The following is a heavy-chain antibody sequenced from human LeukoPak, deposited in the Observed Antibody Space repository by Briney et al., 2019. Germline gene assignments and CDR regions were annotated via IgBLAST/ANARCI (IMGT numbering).Heavy chain of an antibody. CDR2: INHSGST. D-gene: IGHD3-22*01. Sequence: SETLSLTCAVYGGSFSGYYWSWIRQPPGKGLEWIGEINHSGSTNYNPSLKSRVTISVDTSKNQFSMKLSSVTAADTAVYYCTRRGWYYDSSGFNWFDPWGQGTPVTVSS. CDR3: TRRGWYYDSSGFNWFDP. CDR1: GGSFSGYY. V-gene: IGHV4-34*01. J-gene: IGHJ5*02.